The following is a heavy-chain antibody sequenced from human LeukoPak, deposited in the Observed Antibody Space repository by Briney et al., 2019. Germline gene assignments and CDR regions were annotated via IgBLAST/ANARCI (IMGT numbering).Heavy chain of an antibody. CDR1: GYSISTGYY. CDR3: ARENYGDYVFDY. Sequence: SETLSLTCTVSGYSISTGYYWGWIRQPPGKGLEWIGSIYHSGSIYYNPSLKSRVTISVDTSKNQLSLKLSSVTAADTAVYYCARENYGDYVFDYWGQGTLVTVSS. V-gene: IGHV4-38-2*02. J-gene: IGHJ4*02. D-gene: IGHD4-17*01. CDR2: IYHSGSI.